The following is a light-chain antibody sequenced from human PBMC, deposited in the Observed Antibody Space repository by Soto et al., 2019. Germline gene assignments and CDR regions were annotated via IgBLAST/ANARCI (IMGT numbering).Light chain of an antibody. J-gene: IGKJ5*01. Sequence: EIVFTQSPGTLSLSPGQIAALSCSSSQSVSSNLAWYQQKPGQAPRLLIYGASTRATGIPARFSGSGSGTEFTLTISSLQSEDFAVYYCQQYNNWPPITFGQGTRLEIK. CDR2: GAS. CDR3: QQYNNWPPIT. V-gene: IGKV3-15*01. CDR1: QSVSSN.